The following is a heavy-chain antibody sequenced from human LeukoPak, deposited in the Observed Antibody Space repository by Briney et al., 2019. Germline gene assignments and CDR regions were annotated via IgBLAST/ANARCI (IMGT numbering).Heavy chain of an antibody. CDR3: ARVGRRGYYFDY. V-gene: IGHV4-59*01. CDR2: IYYSGST. Sequence: SETLSLTCTVSGGSISSSYWSWIRQPPGKGLEWIGYIYYSGSTTYNPSLKSRVTLSVDTSKNQFSLKLSSVTAADTAVYHCARVGRRGYYFDYWGQGTLVTLSS. J-gene: IGHJ4*02. D-gene: IGHD3-10*01. CDR1: GGSISSSY.